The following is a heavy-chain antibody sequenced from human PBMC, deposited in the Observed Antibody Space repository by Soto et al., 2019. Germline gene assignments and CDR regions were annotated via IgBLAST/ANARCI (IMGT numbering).Heavy chain of an antibody. V-gene: IGHV1-2*02. CDR2: INPNSGGT. CDR3: ARGGLAYCGGDCPPPFDY. Sequence: ASVKVSCKASGYTFTGYYMHWVRKAPGQGPEWMGWINPNSGGTNYAQKLQGRVTMTTDTSTSTAYMELRSLRSDDTAVYYCARGGLAYCGGDCPPPFDYWGQGTLVTVSS. D-gene: IGHD2-21*02. J-gene: IGHJ4*02. CDR1: GYTFTGYY.